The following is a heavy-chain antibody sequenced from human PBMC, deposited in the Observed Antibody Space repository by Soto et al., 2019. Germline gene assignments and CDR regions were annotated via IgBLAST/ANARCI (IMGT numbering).Heavy chain of an antibody. CDR3: ANRGDSGYDYEYNWFDP. D-gene: IGHD5-12*01. CDR1: GGTFSSYA. CDR2: IIPIFGTA. Sequence: ASVKVSCKDSGGTFSSYAISWVRQAPGQGLERMGGIIPIFGTANYAQKLQGRVTITADESTSTAYMELSSLRSEDTAVYYCANRGDSGYDYEYNWFDPWGQGTLVTVSS. V-gene: IGHV1-69*13. J-gene: IGHJ5*02.